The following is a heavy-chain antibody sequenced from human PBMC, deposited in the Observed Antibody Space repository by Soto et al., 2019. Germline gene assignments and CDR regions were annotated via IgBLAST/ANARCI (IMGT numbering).Heavy chain of an antibody. CDR1: GYTFTSYG. CDR2: ISAHNGNT. CDR3: ARGTYGDY. Sequence: QVHLVQSGAEVKKPGASVKVSCKASGYTFTSYGITWVRQAPGQGLEWMGWISAHNGNTDYAQKLQGRVIVTRDTTSSTAYMEMSRMIYDATAVYYWARGTYGDYWGQGALVTVSS. V-gene: IGHV1-18*01. D-gene: IGHD4-17*01. J-gene: IGHJ4*02.